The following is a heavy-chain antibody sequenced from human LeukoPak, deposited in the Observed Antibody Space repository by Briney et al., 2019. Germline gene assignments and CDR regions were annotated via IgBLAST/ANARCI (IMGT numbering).Heavy chain of an antibody. D-gene: IGHD3-16*02. CDR3: ARGLGGIGNWFDP. J-gene: IGHJ5*02. Sequence: GGSLRLSCAASGFTFSSYSMNWVRQAPGKGLEWVSSISSSSSYIYYADSVKGRFTISRDNAKNSLYLQMNSLRAEDTAVYYCARGLGGIGNWFDPWGQGTLVTVSS. V-gene: IGHV3-21*01. CDR2: ISSSSSYI. CDR1: GFTFSSYS.